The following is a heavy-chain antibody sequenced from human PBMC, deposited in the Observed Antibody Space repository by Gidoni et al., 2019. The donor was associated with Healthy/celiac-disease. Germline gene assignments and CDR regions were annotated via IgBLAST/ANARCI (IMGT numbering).Heavy chain of an antibody. CDR3: ASSDYGDPGALGY. D-gene: IGHD4-17*01. CDR2: ISAYNGNT. V-gene: IGHV1-18*01. J-gene: IGHJ4*02. CDR1: GDTYTSYG. Sequence: QVQRVQSGAEVKKTGASGKVTCKASGDTYTSYGISWVRQAPGQGLEWMGGISAYNGNTNYAPKLQGRVTMPADTSTSTAYMELRSLRSDDTAVYYCASSDYGDPGALGYWGQGTLVTVSS.